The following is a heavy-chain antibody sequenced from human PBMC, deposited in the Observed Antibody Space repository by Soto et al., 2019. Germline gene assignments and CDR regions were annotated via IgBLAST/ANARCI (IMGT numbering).Heavy chain of an antibody. CDR1: GGSISSGGYY. CDR3: ARGRSSTRPYPIGY. D-gene: IGHD2-2*01. J-gene: IGHJ4*02. V-gene: IGHV4-31*03. CDR2: IYYSGGT. Sequence: QVQLQESGPGLVKPSQTLSLTCTVSGGSISSGGYYWSWIRQHPGKGLEWIGYIYYSGGTYYNPSPTSRVTISVDTSKTQFSLKLSSVTAADTAVYYCARGRSSTRPYPIGYWGQGTLVTVSS.